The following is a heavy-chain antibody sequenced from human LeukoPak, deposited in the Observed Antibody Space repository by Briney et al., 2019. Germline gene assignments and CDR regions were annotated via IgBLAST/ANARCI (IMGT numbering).Heavy chain of an antibody. V-gene: IGHV4-31*03. CDR1: GGSISSGGYY. D-gene: IGHD5-18*01. Sequence: SETLSLTCTVSGGSISSGGYYWSWIRQHPGKGLEWIGYIYYGGSTYYNPSLKSRVTISVDTSKNQFSLKLSSVTAADTAVYYCARRGWLRDFDYWGQGTLVTVSS. J-gene: IGHJ4*02. CDR2: IYYGGST. CDR3: ARRGWLRDFDY.